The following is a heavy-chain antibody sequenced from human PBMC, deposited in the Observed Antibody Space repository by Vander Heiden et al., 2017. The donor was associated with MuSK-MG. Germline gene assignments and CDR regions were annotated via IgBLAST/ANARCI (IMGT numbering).Heavy chain of an antibody. CDR1: GGSISSYY. CDR3: ARFKNQGGFDY. Sequence: QVQLPESGPGLVKPSETLSLTCSVPGGSISSYYWHWIRQPPGKGLEWIGYMYSIGTTNYNPSLKSRVTMSVDTSKNLFSLRLSSVTAADTAVYYCARFKNQGGFDYWGQGTLVTVSS. CDR2: MYSIGTT. D-gene: IGHD3-16*01. V-gene: IGHV4-59*01. J-gene: IGHJ4*02.